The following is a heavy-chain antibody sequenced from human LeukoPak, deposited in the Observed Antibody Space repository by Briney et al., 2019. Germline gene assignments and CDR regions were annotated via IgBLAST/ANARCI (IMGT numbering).Heavy chain of an antibody. J-gene: IGHJ4*02. V-gene: IGHV3-30-3*02. D-gene: IGHD2-2*01. Sequence: GGSLRLSCAASGFTFSSYAMHWVRQAPGKGLEWVAVISYDGSNKYYADSVKGRFTISRDNSKNTLYLQMNSLRAEDTAVYYCVKDGRCTHTSCYYFDFWGQGTLVTVSS. CDR3: VKDGRCTHTSCYYFDF. CDR2: ISYDGSNK. CDR1: GFTFSSYA.